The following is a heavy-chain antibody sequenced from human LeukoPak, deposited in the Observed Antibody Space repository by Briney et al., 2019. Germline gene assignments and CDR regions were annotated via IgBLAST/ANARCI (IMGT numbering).Heavy chain of an antibody. V-gene: IGHV4-34*01. CDR2: INHSGST. D-gene: IGHD5-18*01. CDR1: GGSFSGYY. J-gene: IGHJ5*02. CDR3: ARLGVQLWTRGWFDP. Sequence: SETLSLTCAVYGGSFSGYYWSWIRQPPGKGLEWIGEINHSGSTNYNPSLKSRVTISVDTSKNQFPLKLSSVTAADTAVYYCARLGVQLWTRGWFDPWGQGTLVTVSS.